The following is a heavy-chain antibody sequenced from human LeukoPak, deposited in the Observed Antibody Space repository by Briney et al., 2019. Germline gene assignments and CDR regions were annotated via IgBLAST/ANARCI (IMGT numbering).Heavy chain of an antibody. D-gene: IGHD2-2*01. V-gene: IGHV1-69*13. CDR1: GGTFSSYA. Sequence: GASVKVSCKASGGTFSSYAISWVRQAPGQGLEWMGGIIPIFGTANYAQKFQGRVTITADESTSTAYMELSSLRSEDTAVYYCARGRKYQLLWWFDPWGQGTLVTVSS. CDR3: ARGRKYQLLWWFDP. CDR2: IIPIFGTA. J-gene: IGHJ5*02.